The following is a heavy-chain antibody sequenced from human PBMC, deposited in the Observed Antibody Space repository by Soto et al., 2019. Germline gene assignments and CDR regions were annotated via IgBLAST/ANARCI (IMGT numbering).Heavy chain of an antibody. CDR1: GFTFSSYA. V-gene: IGHV3-30-3*01. Sequence: QVQLVESGGGVVQPGRSLRLSCAASGFTFSSYAMHWVRQAPGKGLEWVAVISYDGSNKYYADSVKGRFTISRDNSKNTLYLQMNSLRAEDTAVYYCARGWLQSGGFGYWGQGTLVTVSS. J-gene: IGHJ4*02. CDR2: ISYDGSNK. D-gene: IGHD5-12*01. CDR3: ARGWLQSGGFGY.